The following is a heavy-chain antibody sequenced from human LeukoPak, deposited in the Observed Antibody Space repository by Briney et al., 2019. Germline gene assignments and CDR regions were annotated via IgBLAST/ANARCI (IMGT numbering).Heavy chain of an antibody. CDR3: ARVTESYGSGRRHNYYYYYMDV. CDR1: GGFISSNSYY. CDR2: IYTSGST. V-gene: IGHV4-61*02. J-gene: IGHJ6*03. D-gene: IGHD3-10*01. Sequence: PSETLSLTCTVSGGFISSNSYYWGWIRQPAGKGLEWIGRIYTSGSTNYNPSLKSRVTISVDTSKNQFSLKLSSVTAADTAVYYCARVTESYGSGRRHNYYYYYMDVWGKGTTVTISS.